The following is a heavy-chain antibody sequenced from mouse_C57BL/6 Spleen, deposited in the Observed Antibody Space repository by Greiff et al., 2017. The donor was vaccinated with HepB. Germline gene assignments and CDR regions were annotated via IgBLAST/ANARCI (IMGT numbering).Heavy chain of an antibody. V-gene: IGHV1-55*01. Sequence: QVQLKQPGAELVKPGASVKMSCKASGYTFTSYWITWVKQRPGQGLEWIGDINPGSGSTNYNEKFKSKATLTVDTSSSTDYMHLSSLTCEDSAVYLCARRLREGAMDYWGQGTSVTVSS. CDR2: INPGSGST. D-gene: IGHD1-1*01. CDR1: GYTFTSYW. J-gene: IGHJ4*01. CDR3: ARRLREGAMDY.